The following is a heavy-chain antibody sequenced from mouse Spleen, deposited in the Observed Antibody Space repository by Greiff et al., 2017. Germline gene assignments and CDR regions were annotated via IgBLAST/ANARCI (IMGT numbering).Heavy chain of an antibody. CDR1: GYTFTSYW. CDR2: IDPNSGGT. J-gene: IGHJ3*01. Sequence: QVQLQQPGAELVKPGASGYTFTSYWMHWVKQRPGRGLEWIGRIDPNSGGTKYNEKFKSKATLTVDKPSSTAYMQLSSLTSEDSAVYYCARFYGSSYVFAYWGQGTLVTVSA. CDR3: ARFYGSSYVFAY. D-gene: IGHD1-1*01. V-gene: IGHV1-72*01.